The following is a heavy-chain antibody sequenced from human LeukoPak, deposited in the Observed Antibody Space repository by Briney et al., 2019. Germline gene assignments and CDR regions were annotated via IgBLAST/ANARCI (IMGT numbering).Heavy chain of an antibody. CDR2: IKHSGST. Sequence: PSETLSLTCAVHVGSFLGDYGRWIRQPRGKGLEWIGEIKHSGSTNYNPPLKSRVTISVDTSKNQFSLKLSSMTAAETAVYYCARGRYSSSFSDYWGQGTLVTVSS. D-gene: IGHD6-13*01. CDR3: ARGRYSSSFSDY. V-gene: IGHV4-34*01. CDR1: VGSFLGDY. J-gene: IGHJ4*02.